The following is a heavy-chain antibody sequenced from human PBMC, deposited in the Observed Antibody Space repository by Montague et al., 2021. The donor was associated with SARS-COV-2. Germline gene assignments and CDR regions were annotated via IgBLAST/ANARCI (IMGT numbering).Heavy chain of an antibody. V-gene: IGHV4-39*07. CDR2: IYYSRST. CDR3: GRRPYYYDSSGQFDP. D-gene: IGHD3-22*01. J-gene: IGHJ5*02. CDR1: GGSISNSTYY. Sequence: SETLSLTCTVSGGSISNSTYYWGWIRPPPGKGLEWIASIYYSRSTYFNPSLKSRVAISIDTSKNQFSLKLSSVTAAATAGYYCGRRPYYYDSSGQFDPWGQGVLVTVSS.